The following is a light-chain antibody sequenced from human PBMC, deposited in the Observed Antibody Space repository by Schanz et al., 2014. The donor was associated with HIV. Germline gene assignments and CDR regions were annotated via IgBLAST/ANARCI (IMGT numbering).Light chain of an antibody. Sequence: EIVLTQSPGTLSLSPGERATLSCRASQSVSSSYLAWYQQKPGQAPRLLIYGASSRATGIPDRFSGSGSGTDFTLTISRLEPDDFAVYFCQQYDSSPLTFGPGTKVDIK. CDR3: QQYDSSPLT. J-gene: IGKJ3*01. CDR1: QSVSSSY. CDR2: GAS. V-gene: IGKV3-20*01.